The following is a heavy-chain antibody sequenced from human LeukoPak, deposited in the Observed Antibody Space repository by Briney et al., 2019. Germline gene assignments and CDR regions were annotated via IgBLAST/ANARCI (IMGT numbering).Heavy chain of an antibody. J-gene: IGHJ3*02. CDR3: AKGRVARGFNDPFDI. CDR2: TRYDGSYK. V-gene: IGHV3-30*02. Sequence: GRSLRLSSAASGFTFNFFGMHWVRQAPGKGLDWVAFTRYDGSYKRYIDSVNGRFTISRDNSKNTLYLQMNSLRVEDTAVYSCAKGRVARGFNDPFDIWGQGTMVTVSS. D-gene: IGHD3-3*01. CDR1: GFTFNFFG.